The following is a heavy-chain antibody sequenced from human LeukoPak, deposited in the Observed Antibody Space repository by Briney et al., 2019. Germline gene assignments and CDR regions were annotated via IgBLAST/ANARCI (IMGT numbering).Heavy chain of an antibody. CDR2: IIPILGIA. D-gene: IGHD5-12*01. CDR3: ARARTVTVATSDY. CDR1: GYTFTSYY. V-gene: IGHV1-69*02. Sequence: SVKVSCKASGYTFTSYYMHWVRQAPGQGLEWMGRIIPILGIANYAQKFQGRVTITADKSTSTAYMELSSLRSEDTAVYYCARARTVTVATSDYWGQGTLVTVSS. J-gene: IGHJ4*02.